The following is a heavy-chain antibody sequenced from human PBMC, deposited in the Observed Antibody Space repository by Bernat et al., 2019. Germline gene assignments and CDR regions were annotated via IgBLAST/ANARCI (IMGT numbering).Heavy chain of an antibody. V-gene: IGHV3-48*01. J-gene: IGHJ4*02. CDR3: ARAPPSGIAGEKPIDY. CDR2: ISSRSSAI. D-gene: IGHD6-13*01. CDR1: GFTFSGYT. Sequence: EVQLVESGGGLVQPGGSLRLSCAASGFTFSGYTMNWVRQAPGKGLEWISYISSRSSAIYYADSVKGRFTISRDNAKNSLYLQMSSLRAEDTAVYYCARAPPSGIAGEKPIDYWGQGTLVTVSS.